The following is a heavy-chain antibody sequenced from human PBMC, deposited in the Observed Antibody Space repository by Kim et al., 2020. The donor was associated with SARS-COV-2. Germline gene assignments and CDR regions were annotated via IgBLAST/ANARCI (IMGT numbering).Heavy chain of an antibody. D-gene: IGHD4-17*01. V-gene: IGHV4-34*13. J-gene: IGHJ5*02. CDR3: ARGGLSGGDELNWFDP. Sequence: SLQSRVTISVDTSKNQFSLKLSSVTAADTAVYYCARGGLSGGDELNWFDPWGQGTLVTVSS.